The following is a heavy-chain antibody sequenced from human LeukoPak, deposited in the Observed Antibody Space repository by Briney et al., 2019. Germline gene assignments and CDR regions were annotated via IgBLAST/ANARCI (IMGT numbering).Heavy chain of an antibody. Sequence: SETLSLTCTVSGGSINSYYWSWIRQPAGKGLEWIGRIYTSGSTNYNPSLKSRVTMSVDTSKNQFSLKLSSVTAADTAVYYCARDQSITMVRGVIITLDGMDVWGQGTTVTVSS. CDR1: GGSINSYY. J-gene: IGHJ6*02. V-gene: IGHV4-4*07. D-gene: IGHD3-10*01. CDR3: ARDQSITMVRGVIITLDGMDV. CDR2: IYTSGST.